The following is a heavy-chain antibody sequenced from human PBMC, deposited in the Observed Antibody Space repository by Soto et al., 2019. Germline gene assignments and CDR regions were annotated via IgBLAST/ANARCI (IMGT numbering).Heavy chain of an antibody. J-gene: IGHJ4*02. CDR1: GGTFSSYA. V-gene: IGHV1-69*13. CDR2: IIPIFGTA. Sequence: ASVKVSCKASGGTFSSYAISWVRQAPGQGLEWMGGIIPIFGTANYAQKFQGRVTITADESTSTAYMELSSLRSEDTAVYYCARVMFYYDSSGYYLDYWGQGTLVTVSS. D-gene: IGHD3-22*01. CDR3: ARVMFYYDSSGYYLDY.